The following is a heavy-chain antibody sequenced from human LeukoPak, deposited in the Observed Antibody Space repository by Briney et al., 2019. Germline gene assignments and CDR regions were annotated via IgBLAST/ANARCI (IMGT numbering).Heavy chain of an antibody. D-gene: IGHD4-17*01. CDR2: ISSSSSYI. J-gene: IGHJ2*01. Sequence: PGGSLRLSCAASGFTSSSYSMNWVRQAPGKGLEWVSSISSSSSYIYYADSVKGRFTISRDNAKNSLYLQMNSLRAEDTAVYYCARRTVTRDWYFDLWGRGTLVTVSS. CDR3: ARRTVTRDWYFDL. V-gene: IGHV3-21*04. CDR1: GFTSSSYS.